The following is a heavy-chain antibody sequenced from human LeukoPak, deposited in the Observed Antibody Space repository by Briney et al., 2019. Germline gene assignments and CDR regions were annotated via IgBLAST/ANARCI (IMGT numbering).Heavy chain of an antibody. CDR3: AKGGGSLLMVYAAPEGP. D-gene: IGHD2-8*01. CDR1: GFTFSNFA. CDR2: ISGSGNTI. V-gene: IGHV3-48*04. Sequence: PGGSLRLSCAASGFTFSNFAISWVRQAPGKGLEWVSYISGSGNTIHYADSVKGRFTISRDNSKNSLYLQMNSLRTEDTALYYCAKGGGSLLMVYAAPEGPWGQGTLVTVSS. J-gene: IGHJ5*02.